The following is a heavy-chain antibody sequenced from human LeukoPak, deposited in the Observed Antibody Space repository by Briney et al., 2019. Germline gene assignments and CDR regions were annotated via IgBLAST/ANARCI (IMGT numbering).Heavy chain of an antibody. D-gene: IGHD2-15*01. CDR2: IIPILGIA. Sequence: SVKVSCKAPGGTFSSYAISWVRQAPGQGLEWMGRIIPILGIANYAQKFQGRVTITADKSTSTAYMELSSLRSEDTAVYYCARAARLVVVAASQPYYFDYWGQGTLVTVSS. V-gene: IGHV1-69*04. CDR3: ARAARLVVVAASQPYYFDY. J-gene: IGHJ4*02. CDR1: GGTFSSYA.